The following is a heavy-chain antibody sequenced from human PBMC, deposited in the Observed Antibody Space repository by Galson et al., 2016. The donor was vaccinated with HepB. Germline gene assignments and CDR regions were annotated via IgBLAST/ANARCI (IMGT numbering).Heavy chain of an antibody. Sequence: PALVKPTQTLTLTCTFSGFSRSTSGMCVSWIGQPPGEALEWLARVDWDDETDYHTYLKTRLTITKDTSKNQVVLNMTNMTPVDTATDYCSRVRERVSTHYFFDHWGQGTLVTVPS. J-gene: IGHJ4*02. D-gene: IGHD1-1*01. V-gene: IGHV2-70*11. CDR2: VDWDDET. CDR1: GFSRSTSGMC. CDR3: SRVRERVSTHYFFDH.